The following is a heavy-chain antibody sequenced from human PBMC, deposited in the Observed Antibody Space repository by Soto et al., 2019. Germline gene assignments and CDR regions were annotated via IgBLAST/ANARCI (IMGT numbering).Heavy chain of an antibody. CDR2: TYYRSNWYN. Sequence: QIQLQQSGPRLLKPSETLSLTCAISGDSVSSNSAAWNWIRQSPSRGLEWLGRTYYRSNWYNDYAISVQSRISVSPDTSKNHFSVQLISLTPEDTSIYSCAKQSGVSNTYRGLDVWGQGTRVTVSS. J-gene: IGHJ6*02. CDR3: AKQSGVSNTYRGLDV. D-gene: IGHD2-15*01. CDR1: GDSVSSNSAA. V-gene: IGHV6-1*01.